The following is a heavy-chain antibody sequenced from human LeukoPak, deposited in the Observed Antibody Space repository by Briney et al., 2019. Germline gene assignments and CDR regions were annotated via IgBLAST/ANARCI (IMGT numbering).Heavy chain of an antibody. Sequence: PGGSLRHSCAASGFTLSTYNMNWGRQAPGKGLERGSSISSSISYLFFPDSVKGRFSISRDNTKNSLYLQMNSLRAEDTAVYYCADLGITMIGGVWGKGTTVTISS. D-gene: IGHD3-10*02. J-gene: IGHJ6*04. CDR1: GFTLSTYN. CDR2: ISSSISYL. V-gene: IGHV3-21*01. CDR3: ADLGITMIGGV.